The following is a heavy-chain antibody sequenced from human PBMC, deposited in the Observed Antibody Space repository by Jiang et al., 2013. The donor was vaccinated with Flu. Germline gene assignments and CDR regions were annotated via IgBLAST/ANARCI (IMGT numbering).Heavy chain of an antibody. CDR1: GLTASSNY. D-gene: IGHD3-22*01. J-gene: IGHJ3*02. CDR3: ASLSGGNGYWI. V-gene: IGHV3-66*01. CDR2: VYEGGST. Sequence: GLVQPGESLRLSCAASGLTASSNYMSWVRQAPGKGPEWVSVVYEGGSTYYADSVKGRFTVSGDNSKNTVYLQMSSPRADDTAVYYCASLSGGNGYWIWGQGTMVTVSS.